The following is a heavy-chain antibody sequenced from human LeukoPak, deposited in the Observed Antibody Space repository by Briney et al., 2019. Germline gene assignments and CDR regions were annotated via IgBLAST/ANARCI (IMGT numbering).Heavy chain of an antibody. CDR1: GGTFSSYA. J-gene: IGHJ4*02. CDR2: IIPIFGTA. D-gene: IGHD1-26*01. V-gene: IGHV1-69*13. Sequence: ASVKVSCKASGGTFSSYAISWVRQAPGQELEWMGGIIPIFGTANYAQKLQGRVTITADESTSTAYMELSSLRSEDTAVYYCARDLSSGSYSLDYWGQGTLVTVSS. CDR3: ARDLSSGSYSLDY.